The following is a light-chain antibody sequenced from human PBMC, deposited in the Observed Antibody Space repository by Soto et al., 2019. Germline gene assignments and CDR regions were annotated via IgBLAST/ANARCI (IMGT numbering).Light chain of an antibody. CDR3: QQSFTTPWT. J-gene: IGKJ1*01. V-gene: IGKV1-33*01. Sequence: DIQMTQSPSSLSASVGDRVTITCQASQDISNYLNWYQQKPGKAPKLLIYDASNLETGVPSRFSGSGSGTHFTLTISSLQPEDCGSYYCQQSFTTPWTFGQGTKVDIK. CDR1: QDISNY. CDR2: DAS.